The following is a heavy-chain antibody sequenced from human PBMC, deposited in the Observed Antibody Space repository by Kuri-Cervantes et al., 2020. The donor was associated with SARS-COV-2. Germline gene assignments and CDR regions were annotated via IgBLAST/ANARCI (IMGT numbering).Heavy chain of an antibody. CDR3: ARGVVPAAIRYYYYYDYMDV. D-gene: IGHD2-2*02. CDR2: ISSSGSTI. Sequence: GGSLRLPCAASGFTFSDYYMSWIRQAPGKGLEWVSYISSSGSTIYYAGSVKGRFTISRDNAKNSLYLQMNSLRAEDTAVYYCARGVVPAAIRYYYYYDYMDVWGKGTTVTVSS. J-gene: IGHJ6*03. V-gene: IGHV3-11*04. CDR1: GFTFSDYY.